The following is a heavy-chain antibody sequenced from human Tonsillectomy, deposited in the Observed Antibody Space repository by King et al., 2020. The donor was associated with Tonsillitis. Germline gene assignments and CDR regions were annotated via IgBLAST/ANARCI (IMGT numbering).Heavy chain of an antibody. CDR3: ARGEGVAATDYYYYMDV. Sequence: VQLQQWGAVLLKPSETLSLTCAVYGGSFSDYYWIWIRQPPGMGLEWIGEINHSGSTNYHPSLKIRGTLLVDTSKNQFSLKLSSVTAADTAVYYCARGEGVAATDYYYYMDVWGKGTTVAVSS. V-gene: IGHV4-34*01. D-gene: IGHD2-15*01. CDR1: GGSFSDYY. CDR2: INHSGST. J-gene: IGHJ6*03.